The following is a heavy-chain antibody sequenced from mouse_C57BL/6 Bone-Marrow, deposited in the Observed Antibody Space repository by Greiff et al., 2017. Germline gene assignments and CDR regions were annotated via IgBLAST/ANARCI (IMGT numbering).Heavy chain of an antibody. CDR2: IHPNSGST. CDR1: GYTFTSYW. D-gene: IGHD2-5*01. Sequence: QVQLKQPGAELVKPGASVKLSCKASGYTFTSYWMHWVKQRPGQGLEWIGMIHPNSGSTNYNEKFKSKATLTVDKSSSTAYMQLSSLTSEDSAVYYCARCSNYHAYWGQGTLVTVSA. CDR3: ARCSNYHAY. J-gene: IGHJ3*01. V-gene: IGHV1-64*01.